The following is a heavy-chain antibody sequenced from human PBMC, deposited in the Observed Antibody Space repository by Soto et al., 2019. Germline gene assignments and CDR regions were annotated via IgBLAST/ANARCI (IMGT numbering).Heavy chain of an antibody. CDR3: ARDVRQQLATGVAFHT. J-gene: IGHJ3*02. CDR1: GFTFSSYG. D-gene: IGHD6-13*01. CDR2: IWYDGSNK. Sequence: PGGALRLSCAASGFTFSSYGMHWVRQAPGKGLGWVAVIWYDGSNKYYADSVKGRFTISRDNAKNTLYLQMNSLRAEDTAVYYCARDVRQQLATGVAFHTRGHGPPVTV. V-gene: IGHV3-33*01.